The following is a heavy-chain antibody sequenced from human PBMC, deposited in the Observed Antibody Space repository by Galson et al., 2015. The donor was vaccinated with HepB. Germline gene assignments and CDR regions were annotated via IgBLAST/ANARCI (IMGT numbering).Heavy chain of an antibody. CDR3: ARDRSRLGTFEI. CDR2: RSYDGSNK. J-gene: IGHJ3*02. D-gene: IGHD3-16*01. CDR1: GFAVSSYA. V-gene: IGHV3-30-3*01. Sequence: PLGLSCAASGFAVSSYAMHWVRQAPGEGLEGVAGRSYDGSNKYYADSVKGRFTISRENSKNTLYLQMNSLRAEDTAVYYCARDRSRLGTFEIWGQGTMVTVSS.